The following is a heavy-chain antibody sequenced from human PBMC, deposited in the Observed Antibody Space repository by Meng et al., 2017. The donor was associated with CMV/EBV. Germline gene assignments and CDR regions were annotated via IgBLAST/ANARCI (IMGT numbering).Heavy chain of an antibody. J-gene: IGHJ4*02. CDR1: CISSRDSY. D-gene: IGHD2-2*01. V-gene: IGHV4-31*02. CDR2: IYYSGST. Sequence: CISSRDSYWSCIRQTPAKGLGWIGCIYYSGSTYYHPTLKNRVTMSVDTSKNQFSLKLSSVTAADTAVYYCARGGIIVVPASRYFGYWGQGTLVTVSS. CDR3: ARGGIIVVPASRYFGY.